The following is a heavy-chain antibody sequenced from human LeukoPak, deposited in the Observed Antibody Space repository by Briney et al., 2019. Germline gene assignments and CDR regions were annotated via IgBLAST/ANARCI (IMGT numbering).Heavy chain of an antibody. Sequence: PSETLSLTCTVSGGSISSYYWSWIRQPAGKGLEWIGRIYTSGSTNYNPSLKSRVTISVDKSKNQFSLKLSSVTAADTAVYYCERDLYGSVNRVGNWFDPWGQGTLVTVSS. CDR1: GGSISSYY. V-gene: IGHV4-4*07. CDR2: IYTSGST. CDR3: ERDLYGSVNRVGNWFDP. D-gene: IGHD3-10*01. J-gene: IGHJ5*02.